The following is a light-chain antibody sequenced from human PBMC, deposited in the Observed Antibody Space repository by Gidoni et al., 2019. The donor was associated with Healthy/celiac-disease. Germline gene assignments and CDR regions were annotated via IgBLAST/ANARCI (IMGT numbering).Light chain of an antibody. CDR2: GAS. J-gene: IGKJ1*01. Sequence: DIVMTQSPDSLAVSLGERATINCKSSQSVLYSSNNKNYLAWYQQKPGQPPKLLISGASTRESGVPDRFSGSGSGTDFTLTISSLQAEDVAVYYCQQYYSNPWTFGQGTKVEIK. V-gene: IGKV4-1*01. CDR1: QSVLYSSNNKNY. CDR3: QQYYSNPWT.